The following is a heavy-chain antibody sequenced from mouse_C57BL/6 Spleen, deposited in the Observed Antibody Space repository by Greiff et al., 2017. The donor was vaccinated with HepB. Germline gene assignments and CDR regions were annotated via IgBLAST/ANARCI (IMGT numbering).Heavy chain of an antibody. CDR3: AGWGSITTVVACCFDY. CDR1: GYSFTDYN. V-gene: IGHV1-39*01. Sequence: VQLQQSGPELVKPGASVKISCKASGYSFTDYNMNWVKQSNGKSLEWIGVINPNYGTTSYNQKFKGKATLTVDQSSSTAYMQLNSLTSEDSAVYYCAGWGSITTVVACCFDYWGQGTTLTVSS. CDR2: INPNYGTT. D-gene: IGHD1-1*01. J-gene: IGHJ2*01.